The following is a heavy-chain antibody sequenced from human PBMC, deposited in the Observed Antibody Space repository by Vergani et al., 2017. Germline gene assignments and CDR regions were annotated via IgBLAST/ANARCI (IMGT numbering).Heavy chain of an antibody. V-gene: IGHV3-23*01. D-gene: IGHD3-22*01. CDR3: AKDQDSSGYWAFDY. CDR2: ISGSGGST. CDR1: GFTFTSYA. Sequence: EVQLLESGGGLVQPGGSLRLSCAASGFTFTSYAMSWVRQAPGKGLEWVSAISGSGGSTYYADSVKGRFTISRDNSTNTLDLQMNSLRAEDTAVYYCAKDQDSSGYWAFDYWGQGTLVTVSS. J-gene: IGHJ4*02.